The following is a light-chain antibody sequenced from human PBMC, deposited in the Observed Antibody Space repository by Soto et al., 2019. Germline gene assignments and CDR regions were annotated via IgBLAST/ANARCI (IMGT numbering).Light chain of an antibody. CDR2: EGS. CDR3: CSHAGRSTSVG. V-gene: IGLV2-23*01. J-gene: IGLJ2*01. Sequence: QSALTQPASVSGSPGQSITISCTGTSSAVGSYNLVSWSQQHPGKAPKLMIYEGSKRPSVVSNRFSGSKSGNTASLTISGIQAEDEADYDCCSHAGRSTSVGFGGGTTLTVL. CDR1: SSAVGSYNL.